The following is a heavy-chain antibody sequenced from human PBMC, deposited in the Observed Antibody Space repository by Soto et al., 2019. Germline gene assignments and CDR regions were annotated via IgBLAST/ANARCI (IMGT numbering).Heavy chain of an antibody. CDR3: AKESTAGSTGDYFDS. D-gene: IGHD4-4*01. CDR1: GGSISSSDYY. J-gene: IGHJ4*02. CDR2: IFYRGTT. V-gene: IGHV4-39*01. Sequence: PSETLSLTCTVSGGSISSSDYYWGWIRQPPGKGLEWIGGIFYRGTTYYNPSLKSRVFIFVDTSKSQFSLKLNSVTAADTAVYYCAKESTAGSTGDYFDSWGQGTLVTVSS.